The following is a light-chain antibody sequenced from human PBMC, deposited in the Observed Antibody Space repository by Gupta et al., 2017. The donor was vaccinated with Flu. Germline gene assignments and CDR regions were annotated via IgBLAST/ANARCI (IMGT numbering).Light chain of an antibody. CDR1: SSHIGTNN. CDR3: AAWDDSPNSQI. Sequence: QSVLTQPPSASGPPGRRVTISCSGSSSHIGTNNVFWYQQTPGAAPKIVIFKNNERPSGVPDRFSGSKSGTSASLAISGLRAEDEADYYCAAWDDSPNSQIFGGGTKLTVL. V-gene: IGLV1-47*01. J-gene: IGLJ2*01. CDR2: KNN.